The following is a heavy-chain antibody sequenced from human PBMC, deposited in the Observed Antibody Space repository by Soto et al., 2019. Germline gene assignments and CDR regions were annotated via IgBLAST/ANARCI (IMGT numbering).Heavy chain of an antibody. V-gene: IGHV1-69*13. Sequence: ASVKVSCKASGGTFSSYAISWVRQAPGQGLEWMGGIIPIFGTANYAQKFQGRVTITADESTSTAYMELSSLRSEDTAVYYCARAGYCSGGSCYSVNYYYGMDVWGQGTTVTVSS. D-gene: IGHD2-15*01. J-gene: IGHJ6*02. CDR1: GGTFSSYA. CDR3: ARAGYCSGGSCYSVNYYYGMDV. CDR2: IIPIFGTA.